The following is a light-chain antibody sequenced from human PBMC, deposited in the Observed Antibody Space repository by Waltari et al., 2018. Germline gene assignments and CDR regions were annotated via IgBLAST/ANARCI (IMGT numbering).Light chain of an antibody. V-gene: IGKV3-11*01. CDR3: QQRTNWPLT. J-gene: IGKJ4*01. Sequence: EVVLPQSPATPSLSPGERHTLSCRAIQRVSYYLAWYQHHPGQAPRLLIYDASNRATGIPARFSGSGSGTDFTLTISSLEPEDFAVYYCQQRTNWPLTFGGGTKVEI. CDR1: QRVSYY. CDR2: DAS.